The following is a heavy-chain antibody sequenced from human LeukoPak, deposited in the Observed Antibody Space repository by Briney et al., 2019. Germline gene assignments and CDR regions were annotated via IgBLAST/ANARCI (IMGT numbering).Heavy chain of an antibody. CDR2: INAGNGNT. J-gene: IGHJ5*02. CDR1: GYTFTSYA. V-gene: IGHV1-3*01. CDR3: ARGACSSTSCYPPFDP. D-gene: IGHD2-2*01. Sequence: ASVKVSCKASGYTFTSYAMHWVRQAPGQRLEWMGWINAGNGNTKYSQKFQSRVTITRDTSASTAYMELSSLRSEDTAVYYCARGACSSTSCYPPFDPWGQGTLVTVSS.